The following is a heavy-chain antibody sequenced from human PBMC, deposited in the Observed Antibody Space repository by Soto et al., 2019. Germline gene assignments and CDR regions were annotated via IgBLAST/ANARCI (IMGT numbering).Heavy chain of an antibody. CDR3: ARDKSMVASFDY. Sequence: TGASLRLSCAASGFTFSSYSMNWGRQAPGKGREGGSSISSSSSYIYYADSVKGRFTISRDNAKNSLYLQMNSLRAEDTAVYYCARDKSMVASFDYWGQGTLVTVSS. D-gene: IGHD5-12*01. CDR1: GFTFSSYS. CDR2: ISSSSSYI. J-gene: IGHJ4*02. V-gene: IGHV3-21*01.